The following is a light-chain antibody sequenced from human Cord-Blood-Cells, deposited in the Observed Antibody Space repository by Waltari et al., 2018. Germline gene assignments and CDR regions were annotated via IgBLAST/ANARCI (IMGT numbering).Light chain of an antibody. CDR3: CSYAGSYTLV. J-gene: IGLJ2*01. Sequence: QSALTQPRSVSGSPGQSVTISCTGTSSDVGGYNYVSWYQQHPGKAPKLMIYYVSKRPSGVPARFSGSKSGNTASLTISGLQAEDEADYYCCSYAGSYTLVFGGGTKLTVL. CDR1: SSDVGGYNY. V-gene: IGLV2-11*01. CDR2: YVS.